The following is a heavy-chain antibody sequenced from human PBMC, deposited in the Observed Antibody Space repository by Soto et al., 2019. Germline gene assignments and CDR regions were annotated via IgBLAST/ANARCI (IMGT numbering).Heavy chain of an antibody. CDR3: ARALYYYDSSGYPGYFDY. CDR2: IIPIFGTA. D-gene: IGHD3-22*01. CDR1: GGTFSSYA. Sequence: QVQLVQSGAEVKKPGSSVKVSCKASGGTFSSYAISWVRQAPGQGLEWMVGIIPIFGTANYAQKFQGRVTITADESTSTAYMELSSLRSEDTAVYYCARALYYYDSSGYPGYFDYWGQGTLVTVSS. J-gene: IGHJ4*02. V-gene: IGHV1-69*01.